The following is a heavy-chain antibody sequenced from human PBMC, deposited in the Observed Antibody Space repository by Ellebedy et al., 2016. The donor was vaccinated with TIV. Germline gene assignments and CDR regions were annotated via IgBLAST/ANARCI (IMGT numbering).Heavy chain of an antibody. CDR2: INPDESGK. D-gene: IGHD3-16*01. J-gene: IGHJ6*02. CDR1: GFTLNNYW. CDR3: ARDLGPWRDYYYYGMDV. Sequence: GESLKISXAASGFTLNNYWMTWVRQAPGKGLEWVATINPDESGKYYVDSVKGRFTISRDNAKNSLYLQMNSLRAEDTAVYYCARDLGPWRDYYYYGMDVWGQGTTVTVSS. V-gene: IGHV3-7*01.